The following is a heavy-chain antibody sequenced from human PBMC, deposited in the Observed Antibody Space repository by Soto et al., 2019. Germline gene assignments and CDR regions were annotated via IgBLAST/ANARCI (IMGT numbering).Heavy chain of an antibody. D-gene: IGHD5-18*01. CDR3: AGDQNGYGTF. Sequence: GGSLRLSCAASGFTFSSYAMHWVRQAPGKGLEWVAVISYDGSNKYYADSVKGRFTISRDNSKNTLYLQMNSLRAEDTAVYYCAGDQNGYGTFWGQGTLVTVSS. CDR1: GFTFSSYA. V-gene: IGHV3-30-3*01. CDR2: ISYDGSNK. J-gene: IGHJ4*02.